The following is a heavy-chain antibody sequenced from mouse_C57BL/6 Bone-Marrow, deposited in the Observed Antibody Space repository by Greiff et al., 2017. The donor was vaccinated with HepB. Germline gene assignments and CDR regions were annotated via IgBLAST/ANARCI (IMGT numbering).Heavy chain of an antibody. J-gene: IGHJ2*01. D-gene: IGHD4-1*01. CDR2: ISYDGSN. V-gene: IGHV3-6*01. CDR1: GYSITSGYY. CDR3: ARERNWVFDY. Sequence: VQLQQSGPGLVKPSQSLSLTCSVTGYSITSGYYWNWIRQFPGNKLEWMGYISYDGSNNYNPSLKNRISITRDTSKNQFFLKLNSVTTEDTATYYCARERNWVFDYWGQGTTLTVSS.